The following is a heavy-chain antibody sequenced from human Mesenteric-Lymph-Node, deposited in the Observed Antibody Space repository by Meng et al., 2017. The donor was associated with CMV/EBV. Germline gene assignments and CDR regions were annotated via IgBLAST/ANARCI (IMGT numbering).Heavy chain of an antibody. J-gene: IGHJ6*02. CDR1: GFTFSSYS. D-gene: IGHD4-17*01. V-gene: IGHV3-21*04. CDR3: ARFGIPTGYYYYGMDV. Sequence: GGSLRLSCAASGFTFSSYSMNWVRQAPGKGLEWVSSISSSSSYIYYADSVKGRFTISRDNSKNTLYLQMNSLRAEDTAVYYCARFGIPTGYYYYGMDVWGQGTTVTVSS. CDR2: ISSSSSYI.